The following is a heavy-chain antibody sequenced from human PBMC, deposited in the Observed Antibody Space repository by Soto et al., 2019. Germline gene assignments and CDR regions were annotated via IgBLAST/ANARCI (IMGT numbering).Heavy chain of an antibody. V-gene: IGHV5-51*01. Sequence: EVQLVQSGAEVKKPGESLKISCKGSGYSFTSYWIGWVRQMPGKGLEWMGIIYPGDSDTRYSPSFQGQVTISADKSISTAYRQWSSLKASDTAMYYCARGYCSSTSCYRVGYFDYWGQGTLVTVSS. CDR3: ARGYCSSTSCYRVGYFDY. CDR1: GYSFTSYW. D-gene: IGHD2-2*01. CDR2: IYPGDSDT. J-gene: IGHJ4*02.